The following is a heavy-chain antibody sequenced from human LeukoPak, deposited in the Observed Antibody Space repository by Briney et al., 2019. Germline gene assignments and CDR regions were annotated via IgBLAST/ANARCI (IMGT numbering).Heavy chain of an antibody. CDR1: GGSISSYY. D-gene: IGHD6-19*01. CDR3: AREGSSGWTPFDY. V-gene: IGHV4-4*07. CDR2: IYTSGST. Sequence: SETLSLTCTVSGGSISSYYWSWIRQPAGKGLEWIGRIYTSGSTNYNPSLKSRVTISVDKSKNQFSLKLSSVTAGDTAVYYCAREGSSGWTPFDYWGQGTLVTVSS. J-gene: IGHJ4*02.